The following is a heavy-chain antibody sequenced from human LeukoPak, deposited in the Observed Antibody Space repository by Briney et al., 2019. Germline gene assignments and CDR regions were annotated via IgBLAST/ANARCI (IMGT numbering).Heavy chain of an antibody. CDR2: IYGDVTT. J-gene: IGHJ4*02. CDR1: GFTVSKMY. CDR3: ASHAHDYDSSGYFDS. V-gene: IGHV3-53*01. D-gene: IGHD3-22*01. Sequence: GGSLRLSCAASGFTVSKMYMSWVRQAPGKGLEWVSVIYGDVTTSYADSVKGRFTISRDNSKHTVYLQMNSLRAEDTAVYFCASHAHDYDSSGYFDSWGQGALVTVSS.